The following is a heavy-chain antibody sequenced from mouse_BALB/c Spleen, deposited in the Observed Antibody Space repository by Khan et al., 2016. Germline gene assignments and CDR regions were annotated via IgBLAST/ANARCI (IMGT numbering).Heavy chain of an antibody. D-gene: IGHD1-2*01. Sequence: QVQLKQSGTELPRPGASVKLSCKASGYTFTDYYLHWVKQRTGQGLEWIGEIFPGSGSTYYNEKFKGKASLTADTSSSTADMQLSSLTSEDSAVDFCARSYYGYFAMDYWGHGASVTVSS. V-gene: IGHV1-77*01. J-gene: IGHJ4*01. CDR2: IFPGSGST. CDR1: GYTFTDYY. CDR3: ARSYYGYFAMDY.